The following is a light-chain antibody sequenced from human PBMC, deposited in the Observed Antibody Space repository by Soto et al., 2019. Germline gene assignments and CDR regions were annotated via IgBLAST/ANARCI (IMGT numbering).Light chain of an antibody. V-gene: IGKV1-27*01. CDR2: AAS. CDR1: QGISNY. Sequence: ITVTKSLASVSASVKDRVTIPCRASQGISNYLAWYQQKPGKVPKLLIYAASTLQSGVPSRFSGSGSGTDFTLTISSLQPEDVATYYCQKNNSAPLTFCRGTKVDIK. CDR3: QKNNSAPLT. J-gene: IGKJ4*01.